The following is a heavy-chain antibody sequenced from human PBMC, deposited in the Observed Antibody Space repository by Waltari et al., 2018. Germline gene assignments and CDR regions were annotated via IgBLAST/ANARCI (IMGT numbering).Heavy chain of an antibody. CDR1: GFNVGNNF. Sequence: EVKLVESGGDLIQPGGSLRLSCAASGFNVGNNFMGWVRQAPGKGLEWVSVIYSGGSTNYIDSVRGRFTISRDSSKNTLYLQMNSLRAEDTAVYYCAKVDNVGLNNYWGQGTLVTVSS. CDR2: IYSGGST. V-gene: IGHV3-53*01. D-gene: IGHD1-1*01. J-gene: IGHJ4*02. CDR3: AKVDNVGLNNY.